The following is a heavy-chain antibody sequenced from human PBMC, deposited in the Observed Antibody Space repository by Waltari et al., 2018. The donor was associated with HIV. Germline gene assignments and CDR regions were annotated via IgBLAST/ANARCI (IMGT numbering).Heavy chain of an antibody. D-gene: IGHD3-22*01. V-gene: IGHV3-48*04. Sequence: EVQLVESGGGLVQPGGSLRLSCAASGFTFSGYSMNWVRQAPGKGLGWVSYISSTSITIYYADSGKGRFTISRDNANNSLYLQMNSLRAEDTGVYYCASNYDYNGMDVWGQGTTVIVSS. CDR3: ASNYDYNGMDV. J-gene: IGHJ6*02. CDR1: GFTFSGYS. CDR2: ISSTSITI.